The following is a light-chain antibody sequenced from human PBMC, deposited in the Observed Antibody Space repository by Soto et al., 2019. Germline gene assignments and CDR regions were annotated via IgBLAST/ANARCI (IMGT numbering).Light chain of an antibody. CDR2: DAS. Sequence: EIVLTQSPATLSLSPGQRATLSCRASQSLSRSLAWYQHKPGQAPKLLIYDASNRATDIPARFSGSGSGTDFTLTIRSLEPEEFAVYYCQQRSNWITFGQGTRLDIK. CDR1: QSLSRS. CDR3: QQRSNWIT. J-gene: IGKJ5*01. V-gene: IGKV3-11*01.